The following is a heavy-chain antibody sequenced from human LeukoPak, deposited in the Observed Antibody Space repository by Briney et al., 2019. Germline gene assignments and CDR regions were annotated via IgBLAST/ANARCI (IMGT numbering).Heavy chain of an antibody. CDR3: ARDRCEGYCTSFDS. CDR1: GGSISNYY. V-gene: IGHV4-4*07. CDR2: IHSSGST. Sequence: PSETLSLTCTVSGGSISNYYWSWIRQPAGKGLEWIGRIHSSGSTNYNPSVKSRVTISVDKSKNQFSLRLSSVIAADTAVYFCARDRCEGYCTSFDSWGQGTLVTVSS. J-gene: IGHJ5*01. D-gene: IGHD2-8*01.